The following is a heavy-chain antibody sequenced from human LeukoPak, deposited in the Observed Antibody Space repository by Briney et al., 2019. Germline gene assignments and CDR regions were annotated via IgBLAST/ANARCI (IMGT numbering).Heavy chain of an antibody. CDR2: IKQDGSEK. D-gene: IGHD6-6*01. V-gene: IGHV3-7*01. CDR3: ARRHVVYSSSSDPYYFDY. Sequence: SGGSLRLSCAASGFTFSSYWMSWVRQAPGKGLEWVANIKQDGSEKYYVDSVKGRFTISRDNAKNSLYLQMNSLRAEDTAVYYCARRHVVYSSSSDPYYFDYWGQGTLVTVSS. J-gene: IGHJ4*02. CDR1: GFTFSSYW.